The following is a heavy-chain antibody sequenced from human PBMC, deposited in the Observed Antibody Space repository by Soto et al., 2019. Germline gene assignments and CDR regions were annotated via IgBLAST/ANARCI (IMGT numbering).Heavy chain of an antibody. D-gene: IGHD4-17*01. V-gene: IGHV4-31*03. J-gene: IGHJ5*02. CDR1: GGSIGSGAYY. CDR3: AKADFGDDNWFDP. Sequence: QVQLQESGPGLVKPSQTLSLTCTVSGGSIGSGAYYWSWIRQHPGKGLEWIGYIYDSGSTYYNPSLKSRVTIAVDTTNNQCSLKLSSGTAADTAVYYCAKADFGDDNWFDPWGQGPLVTVSS. CDR2: IYDSGST.